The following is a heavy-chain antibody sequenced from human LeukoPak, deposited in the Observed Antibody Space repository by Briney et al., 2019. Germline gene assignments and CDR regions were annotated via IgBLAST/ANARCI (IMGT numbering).Heavy chain of an antibody. Sequence: SETLSLTCTVSGGSISSGSYYWSWIRQPAGKGLEWIGRIYTSGSTNYNPSLKSRVTISVDTSKNQFSLKLSSVTAADTAVYYCARGLYYDILTGYDNYYYYMDVWGKGTTVTISS. CDR1: GGSISSGSYY. V-gene: IGHV4-61*02. CDR2: IYTSGST. CDR3: ARGLYYDILTGYDNYYYYMDV. J-gene: IGHJ6*03. D-gene: IGHD3-9*01.